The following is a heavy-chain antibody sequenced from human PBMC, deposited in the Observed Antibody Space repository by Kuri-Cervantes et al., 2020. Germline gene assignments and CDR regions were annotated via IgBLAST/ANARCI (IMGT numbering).Heavy chain of an antibody. CDR1: GFTFSSYS. CDR2: ISSSSSYI. D-gene: IGHD2-2*01. Sequence: GGSLRLSCAASGFTFSSYSMNWVRQAPGKGLEWVSSISSSSSYIYYADSVKGRFTISRDNAKNSLYLQMNSLRDEDTAVYYCARTIGDCSSTSCYGVWYYYYGMDVWGQGTTVTVSS. CDR3: ARTIGDCSSTSCYGVWYYYYGMDV. V-gene: IGHV3-21*01. J-gene: IGHJ6*02.